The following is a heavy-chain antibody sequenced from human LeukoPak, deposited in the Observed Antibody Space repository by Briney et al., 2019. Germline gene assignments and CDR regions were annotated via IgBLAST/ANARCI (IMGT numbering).Heavy chain of an antibody. CDR2: TGNKASRYTT. CDR3: TRGYSRGSVYAFYI. V-gene: IGHV3-72*01. J-gene: IGHJ3*02. CDR1: GSSFSDQY. Sequence: GGSLRLSCVASGSSFSDQYMDWVRQAPGKGLQWVGRTGNKASRYTTEYAASVERIFSITRDDSKNFLYLQMNSLKTDDTALYYGTRGYSRGSVYAFYIWGQGTMVTVSS. D-gene: IGHD4-11*01.